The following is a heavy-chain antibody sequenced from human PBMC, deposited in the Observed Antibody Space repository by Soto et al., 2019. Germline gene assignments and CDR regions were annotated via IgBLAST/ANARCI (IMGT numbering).Heavy chain of an antibody. V-gene: IGHV1-18*01. D-gene: IGHD3-16*01. Sequence: QVQLVQSGAEVKKPGASVKVSCKASGYTFTSYGISWVRQAPGQGLEWMGWISAYNGNTNYAQKLQGRVTMTTDTATSTAYMELRSLRSDDTAVYYCARDGALGENCYYYGMDVWGQGTTVTVSS. J-gene: IGHJ6*02. CDR3: ARDGALGENCYYYGMDV. CDR2: ISAYNGNT. CDR1: GYTFTSYG.